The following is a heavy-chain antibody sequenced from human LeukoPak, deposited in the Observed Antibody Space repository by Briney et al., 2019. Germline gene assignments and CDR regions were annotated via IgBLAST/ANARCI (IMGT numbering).Heavy chain of an antibody. CDR2: ISSSSSYT. D-gene: IGHD6-13*01. J-gene: IGHJ4*02. CDR1: GFPFSDYY. CDR3: AAGTAADF. V-gene: IGHV3-11*03. Sequence: GGSLRLSCVASGFPFSDYYMNWIRQAPGKGLEWISYISSSSSYTDYADSVKGRFTISRDNAKSALYLQMNSLRLEDTAVYYCAAGTAADFWGQGTLVTVSS.